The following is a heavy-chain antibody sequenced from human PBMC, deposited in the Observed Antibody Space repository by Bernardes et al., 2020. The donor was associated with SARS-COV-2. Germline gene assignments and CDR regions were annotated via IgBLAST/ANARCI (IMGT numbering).Heavy chain of an antibody. CDR3: ARVPGVAGTYYYYYYGMDV. J-gene: IGHJ6*02. CDR2: IWYDGSNK. CDR1: GFTFSSYG. D-gene: IGHD6-19*01. V-gene: IGHV3-33*01. Sequence: GGSLRLSCAASGFTFSSYGMHWVRQAPGKGLEWVAVIWYDGSNKYYADSVKGRFTISRDNSKNTLYLQMNSLRAEDTAVYYCARVPGVAGTYYYYYYGMDVWGQGTTVTVSS.